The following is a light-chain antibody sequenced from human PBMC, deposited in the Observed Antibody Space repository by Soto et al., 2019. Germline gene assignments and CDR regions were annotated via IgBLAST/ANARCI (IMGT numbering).Light chain of an antibody. CDR3: QHYYTTPLT. CDR2: WAS. V-gene: IGKV4-1*01. Sequence: DFVMTQSPDSLAVSLGERATITCTSNQDTRNYLAWYQQKPGQPPKLLIYWASTRESGVPDRFSGSGSGTDFTLTISSLQAEEVAVYYCQHYYTTPLTLGGGTKVDI. CDR1: QDTRNY. J-gene: IGKJ4*01.